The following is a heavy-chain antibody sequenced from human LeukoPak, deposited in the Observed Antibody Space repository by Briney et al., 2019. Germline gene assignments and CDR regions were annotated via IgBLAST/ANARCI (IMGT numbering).Heavy chain of an antibody. V-gene: IGHV3-23*01. CDR3: ARGGRYSGGWPSFDY. Sequence: GGSLRLSCAASGFTFSSYAMSWVRQAPGKGLEWVSAISGSGGSTYYADSVKGRFTISRDNAKNSLYLQMNSLRAEDTALYYCARGGRYSGGWPSFDYWGQGTLVTVSS. J-gene: IGHJ4*02. CDR2: ISGSGGST. D-gene: IGHD6-19*01. CDR1: GFTFSSYA.